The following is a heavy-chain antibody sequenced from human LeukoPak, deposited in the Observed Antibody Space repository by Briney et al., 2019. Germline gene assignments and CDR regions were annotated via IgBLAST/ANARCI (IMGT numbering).Heavy chain of an antibody. CDR2: IYPRGDST. J-gene: IGHJ4*02. CDR1: GFTFSTYS. V-gene: IGHV3-23*01. D-gene: IGHD6-19*01. Sequence: GGSLRLSCAASGFTFSTYSMTWVRQGPGKGLEWVSSIYPRGDSTFYADSVKGRFTISRDNSKNTLYLQMSSLRTEDTAIYYCAKDVVPDSGWDLDYWGQRTLVTVSS. CDR3: AKDVVPDSGWDLDY.